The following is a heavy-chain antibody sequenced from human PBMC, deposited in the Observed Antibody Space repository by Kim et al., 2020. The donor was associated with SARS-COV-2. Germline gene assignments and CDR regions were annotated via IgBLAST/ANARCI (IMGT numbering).Heavy chain of an antibody. V-gene: IGHV3-23*01. CDR2: ISISSKA. CDR1: GFTFSSYA. J-gene: IGHJ4*02. CDR3: ARKFPNAHPLDY. Sequence: GGSLRLSCAGSGFTFSSYAMSWVRQAPGKGLEWVSTISISSKAYDAGSVKGRFTISRDNSKSTLYLQMNNLRAEDTAMYYCARKFPNAHPLDYWGQGTLVTVSS. D-gene: IGHD2-8*01.